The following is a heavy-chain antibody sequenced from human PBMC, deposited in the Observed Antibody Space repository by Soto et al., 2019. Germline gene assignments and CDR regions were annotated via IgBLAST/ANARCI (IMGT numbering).Heavy chain of an antibody. D-gene: IGHD6-13*01. CDR1: GVALSYYG. Sequence: PGGSLRLSCVASGVALSYYGVHLVRQSPGKGLEWVALIWNHGNTAYHADSVKGRFTVSRDSSRNTVYLQMNSLRAEDTAVYYCARLPYSHRIGGLDPWARGTMVTVYS. J-gene: IGHJ5*02. CDR3: ARLPYSHRIGGLDP. V-gene: IGHV3-33*01. CDR2: IWNHGNTA.